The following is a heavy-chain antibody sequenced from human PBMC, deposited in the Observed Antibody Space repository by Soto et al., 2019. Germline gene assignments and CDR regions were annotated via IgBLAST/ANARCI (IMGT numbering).Heavy chain of an antibody. Sequence: GGSLRLSCAASGFTVSNTGMHWIRQAPGKGLEWVAVIWYDGNTKYYADSVKGRFTVSRDTSMNTLYLQMNSLRAEDTAVYYCARDGGYCSSTSCYMGDYYGMDVWGQGTTVTVSS. D-gene: IGHD2-2*01. J-gene: IGHJ6*02. V-gene: IGHV3-33*01. CDR2: IWYDGNTK. CDR3: ARDGGYCSSTSCYMGDYYGMDV. CDR1: GFTVSNTG.